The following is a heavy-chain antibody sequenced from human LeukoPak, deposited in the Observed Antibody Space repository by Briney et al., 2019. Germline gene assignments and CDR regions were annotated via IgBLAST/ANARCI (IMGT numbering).Heavy chain of an antibody. CDR3: ARDSLARELSFDY. V-gene: IGHV4-59*01. CDR2: IYYSGST. Sequence: PSETLSLTCTVSGGSICSYYWSWIQQPPGKGLEWIGYIYYSGSTNYNPSLKSRVTISVDTSKNQFSLKLSSVTAADTAVYYCARDSLARELSFDYWGQGTLVTVSS. CDR1: GGSICSYY. D-gene: IGHD2/OR15-2a*01. J-gene: IGHJ4*02.